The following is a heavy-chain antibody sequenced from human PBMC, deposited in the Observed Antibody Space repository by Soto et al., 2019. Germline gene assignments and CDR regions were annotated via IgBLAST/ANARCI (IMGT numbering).Heavy chain of an antibody. V-gene: IGHV3-33*01. J-gene: IGHJ6*03. D-gene: IGHD2-21*01. CDR1: GFTFSSYG. Sequence: GGSLRLSCAASGFTFSSYGMHWVRQAPGKGLEWVAVIWYDGSNKYYADSVKGRFTISRDNSKNTLYLQMNSLRAEDTAVYYCARDRVIPKHYYYYMDVWGKGTTVTVSS. CDR3: ARDRVIPKHYYYYMDV. CDR2: IWYDGSNK.